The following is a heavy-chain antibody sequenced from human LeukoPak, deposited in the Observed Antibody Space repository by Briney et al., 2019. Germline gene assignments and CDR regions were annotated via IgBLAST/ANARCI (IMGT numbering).Heavy chain of an antibody. CDR3: ARDRCSGGSCYSGWFDP. D-gene: IGHD2-15*01. Sequence: GASVKVSCKASGYTFTGYYMHWVRQAPGHRLEWMGWINPNSGRTNYAQKLQGRVTMTTDTSTSTAYMELRSLRSDDTAVYYCARDRCSGGSCYSGWFDPWGQGTLVTVSS. V-gene: IGHV1-2*02. CDR1: GYTFTGYY. J-gene: IGHJ5*02. CDR2: INPNSGRT.